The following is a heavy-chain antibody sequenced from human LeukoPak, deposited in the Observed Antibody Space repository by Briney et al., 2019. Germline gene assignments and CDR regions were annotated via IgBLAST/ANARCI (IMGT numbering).Heavy chain of an antibody. CDR1: GGSISSGGYY. CDR2: IYHSGST. D-gene: IGHD3-3*01. Sequence: SETLSLTCTVSGGSISSGGYYWSWIRQPPGKGLEWIGYIYHSGSTYYNPSLKSRVTISVDRSKNQFSLKLSSVTAADTAVYYCARDHDYDFWSGYCRGSDAFDIWGQGTMVTVSS. CDR3: ARDHDYDFWSGYCRGSDAFDI. V-gene: IGHV4-30-2*01. J-gene: IGHJ3*02.